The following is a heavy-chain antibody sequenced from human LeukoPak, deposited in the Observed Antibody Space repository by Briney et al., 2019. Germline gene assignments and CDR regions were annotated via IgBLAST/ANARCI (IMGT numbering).Heavy chain of an antibody. D-gene: IGHD2-15*01. CDR2: IRSKANSYAT. CDR1: GFTFSGSA. Sequence: GGSLKLTCAASGFTFSGSAMHWVRQASGKGLEWVGRIRSKANSYATAYAASVKGRFTISRDDSKNTAYLQMNSLRAEDTAIYYCARQAGEYSHPYDYWGQGTLVTVSS. CDR3: ARQAGEYSHPYDY. J-gene: IGHJ4*02. V-gene: IGHV3-73*01.